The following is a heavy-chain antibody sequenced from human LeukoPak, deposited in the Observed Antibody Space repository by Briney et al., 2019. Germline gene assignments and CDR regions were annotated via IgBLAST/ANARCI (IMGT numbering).Heavy chain of an antibody. V-gene: IGHV3-21*01. J-gene: IGHJ4*02. CDR2: ISSSSSYM. CDR1: GFTFSSYS. D-gene: IGHD3-16*01. Sequence: GGSLRLSCAASGFTFSSYSMNWVRQAPGKGLEWVSSISSSSSYMYYADSVKGRFTISRDNAKNSLYLQMNSLRAEDTAVYYCAGGGDSYYDYVWGIERFVYWGQGTLVTVSS. CDR3: AGGGDSYYDYVWGIERFVY.